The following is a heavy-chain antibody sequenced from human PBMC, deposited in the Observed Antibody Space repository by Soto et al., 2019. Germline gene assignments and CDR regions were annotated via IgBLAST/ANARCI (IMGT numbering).Heavy chain of an antibody. J-gene: IGHJ4*02. CDR3: AKGYKLRQWLVRADYFDS. CDR1: GFTFDDYA. CDR2: ISWNRDSI. D-gene: IGHD6-19*01. V-gene: IGHV3-9*01. Sequence: SLRLACGASGFTFDDYAMHWVRQAPGKGLEWVSGISWNRDSIGYADSAKGRFTISRDNAKKSLYLQMNSLRPEDTAFYYSAKGYKLRQWLVRADYFDSWGLGTLVTVSS.